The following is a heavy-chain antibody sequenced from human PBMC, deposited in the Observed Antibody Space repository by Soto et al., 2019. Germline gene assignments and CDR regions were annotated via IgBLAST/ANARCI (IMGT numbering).Heavy chain of an antibody. CDR1: GFTFSSYA. J-gene: IGHJ4*02. Sequence: WGSLRVSCAAWGFTFSSYAMSWVRQAPGKGLEWVSAISGSGVSTYYADSVKGRFTISRDNSKNTLYLQMNSLRAEDTAVYYCAKSPGMYYYDSSGYYHYDYWGQGTLVTSPQ. V-gene: IGHV3-23*01. CDR2: ISGSGVST. D-gene: IGHD3-22*01. CDR3: AKSPGMYYYDSSGYYHYDY.